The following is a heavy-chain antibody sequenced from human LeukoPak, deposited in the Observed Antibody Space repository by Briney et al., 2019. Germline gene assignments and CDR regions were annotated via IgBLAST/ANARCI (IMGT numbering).Heavy chain of an antibody. V-gene: IGHV1-2*06. CDR3: ARSPVYYYYYMDV. J-gene: IGHJ6*03. CDR1: GYTFTGYY. Sequence: GASVKVSCEASGYTFTGYYMHWVRQAPGQGLEWMGRINPNSGGTNYAQKFQGRVTMTRDTSISTAYMELSRLRSDDTAVYYCARSPVYYYYYMDVWGKGTTVTVSS. CDR2: INPNSGGT.